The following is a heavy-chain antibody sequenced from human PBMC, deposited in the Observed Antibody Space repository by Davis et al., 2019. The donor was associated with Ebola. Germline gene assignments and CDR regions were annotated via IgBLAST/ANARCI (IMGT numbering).Heavy chain of an antibody. Sequence: GESLKISCAASGFTVSSNYMSWVRQAPGKGLEWVSVIYSGGSTYYADSVKGRFTISRHNSKNTLYLQMNSLRAEDTAVYYCAKTLGEVVRGLYRRAYYYYGMDVWGQGTTVTVSS. CDR1: GFTVSSNY. CDR2: IYSGGST. CDR3: AKTLGEVVRGLYRRAYYYYGMDV. J-gene: IGHJ6*02. V-gene: IGHV3-53*01. D-gene: IGHD3-10*01.